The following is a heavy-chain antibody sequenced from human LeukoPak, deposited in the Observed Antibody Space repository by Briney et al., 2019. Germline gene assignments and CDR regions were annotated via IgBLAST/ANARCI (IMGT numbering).Heavy chain of an antibody. V-gene: IGHV4-39*07. CDR3: ARWDTAMVTLDY. CDR1: GGSISSSSYY. CDR2: IYYSGST. J-gene: IGHJ4*02. Sequence: SETLSLTCTVSGGSISSSSYYWGWIRQPPGKGLEWIGSIYYSGSTYYNPSLKSRVTISVDTSKNQFSLKLSSVTAADTAVYYCARWDTAMVTLDYWGQGTLVTVSS. D-gene: IGHD5-18*01.